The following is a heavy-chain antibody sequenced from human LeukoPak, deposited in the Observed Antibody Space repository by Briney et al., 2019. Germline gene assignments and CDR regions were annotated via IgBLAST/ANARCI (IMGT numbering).Heavy chain of an antibody. J-gene: IGHJ6*02. CDR1: GFIFNSYA. Sequence: AGGSLRLSCAASGFIFNSYAMTWVRQAPGKGLEWVSSISVSGGNTHNVDSVKGRFTISRDNSKNTLFLQLNSLRAEDTAVYYCAKDQRRYSGYDYVYCYYGMDVWGQGTTVTVSS. D-gene: IGHD5-12*01. CDR3: AKDQRRYSGYDYVYCYYGMDV. V-gene: IGHV3-23*01. CDR2: ISVSGGNT.